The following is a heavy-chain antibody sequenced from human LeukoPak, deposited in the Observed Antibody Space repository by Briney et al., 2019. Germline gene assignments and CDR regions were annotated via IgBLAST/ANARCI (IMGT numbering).Heavy chain of an antibody. J-gene: IGHJ4*02. CDR3: AKGRYYPKDFFDY. Sequence: GGSLRLSCAASGFTFITYGMHWVRQAPGKGLEWVAVISYDGGNKYYADSVKGRFTISRDNSKNTLYLQMNSLRAEDTAVYYCAKGRYYPKDFFDYWGQGTLVTVSS. CDR2: ISYDGGNK. CDR1: GFTFITYG. V-gene: IGHV3-30*18. D-gene: IGHD3-10*01.